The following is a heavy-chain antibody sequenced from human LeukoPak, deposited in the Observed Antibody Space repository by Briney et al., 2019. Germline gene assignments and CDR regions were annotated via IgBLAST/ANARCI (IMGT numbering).Heavy chain of an antibody. Sequence: GGSLRLSCVASGITFSNYAMSWVRQAPGKGLEWVSTISGSSGSTYYADSVKGRFTTSRDNSKNTLHLQMNSLRAEDTAVYYCAKGEEEYYYYGMDVWGQGTTVTVSS. V-gene: IGHV3-23*01. CDR3: AKGEEEYYYYGMDV. J-gene: IGHJ6*02. CDR2: ISGSSGST. CDR1: GITFSNYA. D-gene: IGHD1-26*01.